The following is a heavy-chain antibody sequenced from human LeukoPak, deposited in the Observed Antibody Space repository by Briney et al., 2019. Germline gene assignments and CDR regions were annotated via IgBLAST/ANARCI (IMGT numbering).Heavy chain of an antibody. Sequence: SETLSLTCTVSGGSISSGGYYWSWIRQHPGKGLEWIGYIYYSGSTYSNPSLKSRVTISVDTSKSHFCRKLSSVTVADTAVYYCARALGGYDFWSGYYPDWFDPWGQGTLVTVSS. CDR3: ARALGGYDFWSGYYPDWFDP. J-gene: IGHJ5*02. V-gene: IGHV4-31*03. CDR2: IYYSGST. D-gene: IGHD3-3*01. CDR1: GGSISSGGYY.